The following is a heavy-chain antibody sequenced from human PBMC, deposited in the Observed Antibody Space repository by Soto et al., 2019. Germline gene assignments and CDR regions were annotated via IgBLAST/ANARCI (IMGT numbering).Heavy chain of an antibody. CDR1: GGSFSGYY. Sequence: QVQLQQWGAGLLKPSETLSLTCAVYGGSFSGYYWSWIRQPPGKGLEWIGEINHSGSTNCNPSLKSRVTVXXXTXXXXXXXXXXXXXXXXXXXXXXXRGGIAXXXTVRWFDPWGQGILVTVSS. CDR2: INHSGST. J-gene: IGHJ5*02. D-gene: IGHD6-13*01. CDR3: XRGGIAXXXTVRWFDP. V-gene: IGHV4-34*01.